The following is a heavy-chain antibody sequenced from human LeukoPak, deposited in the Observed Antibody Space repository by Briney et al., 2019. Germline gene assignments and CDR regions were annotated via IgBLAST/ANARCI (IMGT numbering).Heavy chain of an antibody. CDR2: INSDGSWT. Sequence: PGRSLRLSCAASGFTFSSYGMHWVRQAPGKGLEWVSHINSDGSWTSYADSVKGRFTISKDNAKNTVYLQMNNLRAEDTAVYYCVGFYETYWGRGTLVTVSS. V-gene: IGHV3-74*01. CDR3: VGFYETY. D-gene: IGHD2/OR15-2a*01. J-gene: IGHJ4*02. CDR1: GFTFSSYG.